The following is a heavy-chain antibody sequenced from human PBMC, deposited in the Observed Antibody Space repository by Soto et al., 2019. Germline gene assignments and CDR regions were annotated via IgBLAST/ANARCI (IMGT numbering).Heavy chain of an antibody. CDR1: GDSISSGDYY. CDR3: AREYYSGSGSNF. J-gene: IGHJ4*02. V-gene: IGHV4-30-4*01. CDR2: IYYSGST. D-gene: IGHD3-10*01. Sequence: SETLSLTCTVSGDSISSGDYYWSWIRQPPGKGLEWIGYIYYSGSTYYNPSLKSRVIISVDMSKNQFSLKLSSVTAADTAVYYCAREYYSGSGSNFWGQGTLVTVSS.